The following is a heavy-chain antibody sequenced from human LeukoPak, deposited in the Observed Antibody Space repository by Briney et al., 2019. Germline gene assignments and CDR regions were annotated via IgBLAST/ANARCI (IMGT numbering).Heavy chain of an antibody. CDR3: ARDPVLDSSGCYFDY. CDR2: INPSGGST. CDR1: GYTFTSYY. D-gene: IGHD3-22*01. Sequence: ASVKVSCKASGYTFTSYYMHWVRQAPGQGLEWMGIINPSGGSTSYAQKFQGRVTMTRDTSTSAVYMELSSLRSEDTAVYYCARDPVLDSSGCYFDYWGQGTLVTVSS. V-gene: IGHV1-46*01. J-gene: IGHJ4*02.